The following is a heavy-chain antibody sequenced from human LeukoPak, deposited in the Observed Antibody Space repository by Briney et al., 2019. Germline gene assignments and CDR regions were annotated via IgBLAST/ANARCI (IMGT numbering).Heavy chain of an antibody. Sequence: QAGGSLRLSCAASGFTFSSYVMHWVRQAPGRGLEWVAVTSFDGRSNIYYADSVKGRFTISRDNAKNSLYLQMNSLRAEDTAVYYCARERWYYYDSSAGRRTGAFDIWGQGTMVTVSS. J-gene: IGHJ3*02. CDR1: GFTFSSYV. D-gene: IGHD3-22*01. V-gene: IGHV3-30*04. CDR2: TSFDGRSNI. CDR3: ARERWYYYDSSAGRRTGAFDI.